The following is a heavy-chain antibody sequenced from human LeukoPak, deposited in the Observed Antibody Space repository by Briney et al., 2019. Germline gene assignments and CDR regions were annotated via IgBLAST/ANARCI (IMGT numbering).Heavy chain of an antibody. Sequence: GRSLRLSCAASGFTFSSYAMHWVRQAPGKGLEWVAVISYDGSNKYYADSVKGRFTISRDNSKNTLYLQMNSLRAEDTAVYYCAKDSPPGATDIVVVPAATPDYWGQGTLVTVSS. CDR3: AKDSPPGATDIVVVPAATPDY. D-gene: IGHD2-2*01. V-gene: IGHV3-30*18. CDR1: GFTFSSYA. J-gene: IGHJ4*02. CDR2: ISYDGSNK.